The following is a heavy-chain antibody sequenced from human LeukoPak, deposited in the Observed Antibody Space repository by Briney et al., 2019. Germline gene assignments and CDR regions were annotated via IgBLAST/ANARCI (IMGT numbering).Heavy chain of an antibody. Sequence: ASVKVSCKTSGYTFTSYGITWVRQAPGQGLEWMAYISPNNGKTNYARNLQGRVTMITDASTSTAYLELRSLISDDTAVYYCATKGSSSDYYGIDVWGQGTSVTVSS. D-gene: IGHD6-6*01. CDR1: GYTFTSYG. CDR2: ISPNNGKT. V-gene: IGHV1-18*01. CDR3: ATKGSSSDYYGIDV. J-gene: IGHJ6*02.